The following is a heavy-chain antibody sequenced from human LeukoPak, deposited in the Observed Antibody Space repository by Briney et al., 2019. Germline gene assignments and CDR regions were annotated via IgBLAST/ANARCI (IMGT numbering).Heavy chain of an antibody. Sequence: SETLSLTCTVSGGSFSSGSYYWSWIRQPPGKGLEWIGYIYYSGSTNYNPSLKSRVTILVDTSKNQFSLKLSSVTAADTAVYYCARSLYYYDSSGYYDAFDIWGQGTMVTVSS. CDR3: ARSLYYYDSSGYYDAFDI. CDR1: GGSFSSGSYY. V-gene: IGHV4-61*01. J-gene: IGHJ3*02. D-gene: IGHD3-22*01. CDR2: IYYSGST.